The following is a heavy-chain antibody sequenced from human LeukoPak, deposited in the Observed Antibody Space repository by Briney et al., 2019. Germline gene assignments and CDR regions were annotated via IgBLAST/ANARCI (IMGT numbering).Heavy chain of an antibody. CDR1: GFTFSTYA. V-gene: IGHV3-23*01. J-gene: IGHJ1*01. D-gene: IGHD2-21*02. CDR3: AKTFIFGGDHFQH. Sequence: GGSLRLSCAASGFTFSTYAMSWVRQAPGKGLEWVSGISGSGDTTYYADSVKGRFTISRDNSKNTLYLQMSSLRADDTAVYYSAKTFIFGGDHFQHWGQGTLVTVFS. CDR2: ISGSGDTT.